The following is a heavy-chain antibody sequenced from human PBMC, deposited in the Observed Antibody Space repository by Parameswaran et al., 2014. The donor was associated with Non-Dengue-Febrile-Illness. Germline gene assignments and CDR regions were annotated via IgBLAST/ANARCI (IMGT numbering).Heavy chain of an antibody. D-gene: IGHD1-1*01. V-gene: IGHV1-2*02. Sequence: WVRQAPGQGLEWMGWINPNSGGADFAQRFQGRVTMTRDTSISTAYLDLSRLSSDDTAVYYCARDVGQLELLDYWGQGTLVTVSS. J-gene: IGHJ4*02. CDR3: ARDVGQLELLDY. CDR2: INPNSGGA.